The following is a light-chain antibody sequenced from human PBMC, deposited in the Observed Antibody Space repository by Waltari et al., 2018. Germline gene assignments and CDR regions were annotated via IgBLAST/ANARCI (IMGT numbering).Light chain of an antibody. V-gene: IGKV4-1*01. Sequence: DIVMTQSPDSLAVSLGERATINCKSSQSVLFSSNNNNYLAWYQLKPGQPPKVLLYWASIRRSGVPDRLSGSGSATDFTLTISSLQAEDVAVYFCLQYYSRPYTFGQGTKLELK. J-gene: IGKJ2*01. CDR3: LQYYSRPYT. CDR1: QSVLFSSNNNNY. CDR2: WAS.